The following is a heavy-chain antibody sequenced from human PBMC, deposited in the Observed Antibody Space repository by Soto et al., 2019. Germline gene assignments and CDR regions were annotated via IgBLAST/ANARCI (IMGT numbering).Heavy chain of an antibody. J-gene: IGHJ4*02. Sequence: SETLSLTCAVYGGSFSGYYWSWIRQPPGKWLEWIGEINHIGSTNFNPSLKIRVTISVDTSKNQFSLKLSSVTVADTAVYYCATDYCSSTSCYGYWGQGTLVTVSS. CDR1: GGSFSGYY. D-gene: IGHD2-2*01. CDR3: ATDYCSSTSCYGY. V-gene: IGHV4-34*01. CDR2: INHIGST.